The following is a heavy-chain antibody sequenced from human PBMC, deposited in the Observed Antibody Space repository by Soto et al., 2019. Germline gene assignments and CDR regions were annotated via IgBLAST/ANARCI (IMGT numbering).Heavy chain of an antibody. CDR2: MNPNSGNT. V-gene: IGHV1-8*01. CDR3: ARKLRITMVRGVIMGNYFDY. D-gene: IGHD3-10*01. CDR1: GYTFTSYD. Sequence: ASVKVSCKASGYTFTSYDINWVRQATGQGLEWMGWMNPNSGNTGYAQKFQGRVTMTRNTSISTAYMGLSSLRSEDTAVYYCARKLRITMVRGVIMGNYFDYWGQGTLVTVSS. J-gene: IGHJ4*02.